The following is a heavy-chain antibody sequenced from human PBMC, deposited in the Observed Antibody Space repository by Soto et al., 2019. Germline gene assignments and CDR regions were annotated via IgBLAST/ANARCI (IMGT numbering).Heavy chain of an antibody. J-gene: IGHJ6*02. Sequence: SETLSLTCTVSGGSISSGGYYWSWIRQHPGKGLEWIGYIYYSGSTYYNPSLKSRVTISVDTSKNQFSLKLSSVTAADTAVYYCARVFRHYYSNQGFRIYGMDVWGQGTTVTVSS. V-gene: IGHV4-31*03. CDR2: IYYSGST. CDR3: ARVFRHYYSNQGFRIYGMDV. D-gene: IGHD4-4*01. CDR1: GGSISSGGYY.